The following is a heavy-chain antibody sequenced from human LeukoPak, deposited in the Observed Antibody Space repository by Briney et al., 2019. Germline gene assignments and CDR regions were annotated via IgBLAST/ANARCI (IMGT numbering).Heavy chain of an antibody. J-gene: IGHJ6*03. V-gene: IGHV4-30-4*08. CDR1: GGSISSGDYY. D-gene: IGHD4-23*01. CDR3: ARVRWYKLGIGYYYYMDV. CDR2: IYYSGST. Sequence: SETLSLTCTVSGGSISSGDYYWSWIRRPPGKGLEWIGYIYYSGSTYYNPSLKSRVTISVDTSKNQFSLKLSSVTAADTAVYYCARVRWYKLGIGYYYYMDVWGKGTTVTVSS.